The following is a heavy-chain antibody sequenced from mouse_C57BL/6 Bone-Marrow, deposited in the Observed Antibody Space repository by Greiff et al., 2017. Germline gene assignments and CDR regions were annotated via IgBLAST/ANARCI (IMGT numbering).Heavy chain of an antibody. V-gene: IGHV1-50*01. CDR1: GYTFTSYW. J-gene: IGHJ3*01. CDR2: IDPSDSYT. CDR3: ASSWFAY. Sequence: QVQLQQPGAELVKPGASVKLSCKASGYTFTSYWRQWVKQRPGQGLEWIGEIDPSDSYTNYNQKFKGKATLTVDTSSRPAAVQLSSLTSEDSAVYFCASSWFAYWGQGTLVTVSA.